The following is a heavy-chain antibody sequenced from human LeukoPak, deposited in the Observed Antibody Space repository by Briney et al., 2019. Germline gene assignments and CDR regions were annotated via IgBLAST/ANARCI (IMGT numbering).Heavy chain of an antibody. V-gene: IGHV3-13*04. CDR3: ARGADTHFDY. D-gene: IGHD2-15*01. CDR1: GFTFSNYD. J-gene: IGHJ4*02. Sequence: SGGSLRLSCAASGFTFSNYDMHWARQATGKGLEWVSAIGTAGDTYYQGSVRGRFTMSRENAKNSLYLQMNSLTAGDTAVYYCARGADTHFDYWGQGILVTVSS. CDR2: IGTAGDT.